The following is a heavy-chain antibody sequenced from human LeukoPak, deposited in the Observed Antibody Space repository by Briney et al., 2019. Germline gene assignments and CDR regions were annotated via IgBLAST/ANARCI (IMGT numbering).Heavy chain of an antibody. CDR3: AKVYYYDSSGYYPPGLFDY. CDR2: VYTGGST. D-gene: IGHD3-22*01. V-gene: IGHV3-66*02. J-gene: IGHJ4*02. CDR1: GFTVSSNY. Sequence: GGSLRLSCAASGFTVSSNYMTWVRQAPGKGLEWVSVVYTGGSTSYADSVKGRFTISRDNSKNTLYLQMNSLRAEDTAVYYCAKVYYYDSSGYYPPGLFDYWGQGTLVTVSS.